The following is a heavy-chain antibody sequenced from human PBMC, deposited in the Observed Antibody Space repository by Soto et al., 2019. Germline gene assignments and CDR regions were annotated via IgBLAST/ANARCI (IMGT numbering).Heavy chain of an antibody. V-gene: IGHV1-18*01. CDR2: ISAYNGNT. CDR3: ARALGSIFGVVIMKNYYYMDV. D-gene: IGHD3-3*01. Sequence: ASVKVSCKASGYTFTSYGISWVRQAPGQGLEWMGWISAYNGNTNYAQKLQGRVTMTTDTSTSTAYMELRSLRSDDTAVYYCARALGSIFGVVIMKNYYYMDVWGKGTTVTVSS. J-gene: IGHJ6*03. CDR1: GYTFTSYG.